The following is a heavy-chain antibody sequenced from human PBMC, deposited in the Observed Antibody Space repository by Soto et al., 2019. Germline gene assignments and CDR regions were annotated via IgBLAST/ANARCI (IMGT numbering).Heavy chain of an antibody. CDR1: GFTFSSYG. CDR3: AKGIRGYSGYDDAFDI. V-gene: IGHV3-30*18. D-gene: IGHD5-12*01. CDR2: ISYDGSNK. J-gene: IGHJ3*02. Sequence: QVQLVESGGGVVQPGRSLRLSCAASGFTFSSYGMHWVRQAPGKGLEWVAVISYDGSNKYYADSVKGRFTISRDNSKNTLYLQMNSLRAEDTAVYYCAKGIRGYSGYDDAFDIWGQGTMVTVSS.